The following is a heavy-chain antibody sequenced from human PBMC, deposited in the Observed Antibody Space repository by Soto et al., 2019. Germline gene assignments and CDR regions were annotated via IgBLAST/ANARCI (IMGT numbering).Heavy chain of an antibody. Sequence: SETLSLTCAVYGGSFSGYYWSWIRQPPGKGLEWIGEINHSGSTNYNPSLKSRVTISVDTSKNQFSLKLSSVTAADTAVYYCARGNYDISTGYFRGYGYWGQGTLVTVSS. D-gene: IGHD3-9*01. CDR1: GGSFSGYY. CDR2: INHSGST. V-gene: IGHV4-34*01. J-gene: IGHJ4*02. CDR3: ARGNYDISTGYFRGYGY.